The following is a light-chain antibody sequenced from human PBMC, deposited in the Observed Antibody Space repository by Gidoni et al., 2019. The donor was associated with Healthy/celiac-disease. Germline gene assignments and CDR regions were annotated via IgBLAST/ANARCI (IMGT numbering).Light chain of an antibody. CDR1: QSLLHSNGYNY. V-gene: IGKV2-28*01. CDR3: RQALQTPRT. Sequence: MTQSPLSLPVTPGEPASISCRSSQSLLHSNGYNYLDWYLQKPGQSPQLLIYLGVNRASGVPDRLSGSGSGTECTLKISRGEAEDVGVYYCRQALQTPRTFGGGTKVEIK. J-gene: IGKJ4*01. CDR2: LGV.